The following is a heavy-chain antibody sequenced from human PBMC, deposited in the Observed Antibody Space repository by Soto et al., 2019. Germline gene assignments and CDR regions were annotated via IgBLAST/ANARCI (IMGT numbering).Heavy chain of an antibody. CDR3: ARAYITMVRGVIGRVKGSPDAFDI. CDR1: GGSFSGYY. J-gene: IGHJ3*02. CDR2: INHSGST. Sequence: PSETLSLTCAVYGGSFSGYYWSWIRQPPGKGLEWIGEINHSGSTNYNPSLKSRVTISVDTSKNQFSLKLSSVTAADTAVYYCARAYITMVRGVIGRVKGSPDAFDIWGQGTMVTVSS. D-gene: IGHD3-10*01. V-gene: IGHV4-34*01.